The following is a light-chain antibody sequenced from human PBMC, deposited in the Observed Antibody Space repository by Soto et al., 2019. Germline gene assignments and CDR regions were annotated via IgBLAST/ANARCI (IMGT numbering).Light chain of an antibody. J-gene: IGKJ5*01. CDR1: QSVSSR. CDR3: QHYSSPVT. V-gene: IGKV3-20*01. Sequence: VMTQTPGTLSLSPGERATLSCRASQSVSSRVAWYQQKPGPAPSLLISGASSRATGIPDRFSGSGSGTEFTPPISRLEPEDFAVDYCQHYSSPVTFGQGTRLDIK. CDR2: GAS.